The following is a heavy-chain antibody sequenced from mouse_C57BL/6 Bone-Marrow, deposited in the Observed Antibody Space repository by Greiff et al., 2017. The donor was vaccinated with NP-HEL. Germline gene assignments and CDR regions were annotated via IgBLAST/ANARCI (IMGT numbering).Heavy chain of an antibody. V-gene: IGHV1-55*01. CDR2: IYPGSGST. CDR1: GYTFTSYW. Sequence: VQLQQPGAELVKPGASVKMSCKASGYTFTSYWITWVKQRPGQGLEWIGDIYPGSGSTNYNEKFKSKDTLTVDTSSSTTYMQLSSLTSEDSAVYYCAREGLRRDFAYWGQGTLVTVSA. J-gene: IGHJ3*01. D-gene: IGHD2-4*01. CDR3: AREGLRRDFAY.